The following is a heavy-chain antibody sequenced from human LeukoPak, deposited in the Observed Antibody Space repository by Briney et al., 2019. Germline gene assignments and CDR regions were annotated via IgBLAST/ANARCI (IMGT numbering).Heavy chain of an antibody. D-gene: IGHD1-26*01. J-gene: IGHJ4*02. V-gene: IGHV3-21*01. Sequence: PGGSLRLSCAASGFTFSSYSTNWVRQAPGKGLEWVSSISSSSSYIYYADSVKGRFTIPRDNAKNSLYLQMNSLRAEDTAVYYCARDGNSGSYRFDYWGQGTLVTVSS. CDR2: ISSSSSYI. CDR3: ARDGNSGSYRFDY. CDR1: GFTFSSYS.